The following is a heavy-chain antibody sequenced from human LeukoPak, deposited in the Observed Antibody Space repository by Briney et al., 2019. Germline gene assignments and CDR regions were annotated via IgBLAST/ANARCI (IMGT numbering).Heavy chain of an antibody. V-gene: IGHV6-1*01. D-gene: IGHD6-13*01. Sequence: SQTLSLTCAISGDSVSSNSAAWNWIRQSPSRGLEWLGRTYYRSKWYNDYAVSVRSRIIINPDTSKNQFSLQLNSVTPEDTAVYYCARGEGQPEDYYYYYMDVWGKVTTVTVSS. CDR1: GDSVSSNSAA. CDR3: ARGEGQPEDYYYYYMDV. J-gene: IGHJ6*03. CDR2: TYYRSKWYN.